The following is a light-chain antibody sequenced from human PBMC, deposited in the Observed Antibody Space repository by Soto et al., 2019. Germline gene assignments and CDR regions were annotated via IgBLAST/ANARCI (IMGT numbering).Light chain of an antibody. CDR1: QDIKNY. CDR3: QQCDNLPLT. CDR2: DAS. V-gene: IGKV1-33*01. Sequence: DIQMTQSPSSLSASVGDRVTITCQASQDIKNYLNWYQQKSGKAPKLLIYDASDLERGVPSRFSGSGSGTDFTFTINSLQPEDIATYYCQQCDNLPLTFGGGTKVEIK. J-gene: IGKJ4*01.